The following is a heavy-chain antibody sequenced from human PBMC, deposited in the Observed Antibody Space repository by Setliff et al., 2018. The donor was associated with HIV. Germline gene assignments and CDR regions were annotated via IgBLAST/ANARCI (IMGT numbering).Heavy chain of an antibody. Sequence: PGGSLRLSCAAFGFTFSNYGMHWVRQAPGKGLEWVAFLRFDGSNKYYADSVKGRFTISRDNSKNTLYLQMNSLRAEDTAVYYCAKDRYYDSSGSPFDYWGQGTLVTVSS. J-gene: IGHJ4*02. CDR1: GFTFSNYG. CDR3: AKDRYYDSSGSPFDY. CDR2: LRFDGSNK. D-gene: IGHD3-22*01. V-gene: IGHV3-30*02.